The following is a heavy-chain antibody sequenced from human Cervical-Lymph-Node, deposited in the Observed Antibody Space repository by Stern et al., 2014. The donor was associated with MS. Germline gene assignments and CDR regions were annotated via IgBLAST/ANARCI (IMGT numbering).Heavy chain of an antibody. CDR2: ITTNVGTP. CDR1: GYTFTRFA. Sequence: VQLVESGSELKKPGASVKGTCKASGYTFTRFAMNWVRQAPGQGLEWMGWITTNVGTPQYAQGLAGRFVFSLDTSVSTAYLQISSRKAEDTAVYYWARRTGGDYDVFDYWGQGTLLTVSS. J-gene: IGHJ4*02. CDR3: ARRTGGDYDVFDY. V-gene: IGHV7-4-1*02. D-gene: IGHD4-17*01.